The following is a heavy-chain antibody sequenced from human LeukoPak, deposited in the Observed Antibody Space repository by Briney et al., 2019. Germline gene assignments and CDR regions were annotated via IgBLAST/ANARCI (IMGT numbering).Heavy chain of an antibody. J-gene: IGHJ4*02. CDR2: IYYSGST. CDR1: GGSFSGYY. V-gene: IGHV4-59*01. D-gene: IGHD5-24*01. Sequence: SETLSLTCAVYGGSFSGYYWSWIRQPPGKGVEWIGYIYYSGSTNYNPSLKSQVTISVDTSKNQFSLKLSSVTAADTAVYYCARGGDGYNIWGQGTLVTVSS. CDR3: ARGGDGYNI.